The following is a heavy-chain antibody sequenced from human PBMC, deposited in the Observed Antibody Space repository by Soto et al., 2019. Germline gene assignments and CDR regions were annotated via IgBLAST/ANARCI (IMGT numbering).Heavy chain of an antibody. CDR3: ARDKNTFDY. Sequence: QVQLVESGGGLVRPGGSLRLSCAASGFTFSVYYMSWIRQAPGKGLEWVSYTSSSSSFTNYADSVKGRFTISRDNAKNSLYLQMNSLRAEDTAVYYCARDKNTFDYWGQGTLVTVSS. J-gene: IGHJ4*02. CDR2: TSSSSSFT. CDR1: GFTFSVYY. V-gene: IGHV3-11*05.